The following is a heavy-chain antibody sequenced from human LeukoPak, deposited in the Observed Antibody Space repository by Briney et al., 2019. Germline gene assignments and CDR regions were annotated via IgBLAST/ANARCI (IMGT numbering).Heavy chain of an antibody. Sequence: QPGGSLRLSCAASGFTFSTYGMHWVRQAPGKGLEWVAVIWYDGSNKYYGDSVKGRFTISRDNSKNALYLQMNSLRVEDTAVYYCAKDQGSLYYYYMDVWGKGTTVIVSS. J-gene: IGHJ6*03. CDR1: GFTFSTYG. CDR2: IWYDGSNK. CDR3: AKDQGSLYYYYMDV. D-gene: IGHD6-19*01. V-gene: IGHV3-33*06.